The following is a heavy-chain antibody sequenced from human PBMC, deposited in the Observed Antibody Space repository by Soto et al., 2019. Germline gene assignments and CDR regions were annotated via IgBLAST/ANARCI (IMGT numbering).Heavy chain of an antibody. CDR2: INSDGTGT. CDR1: GFTFSTYW. V-gene: IGHV3-74*02. CDR3: AGDSSGYSYDAFDI. J-gene: IGHJ3*02. D-gene: IGHD3-22*01. Sequence: VQLVESGGGVVQPGRSLRLSCAASGFTFSTYWMHWVRQAPGKGLVWVSRINSDGTGTSYADSVKGRITISRDNAKNTLYLQMNSLRSEDTAVYYCAGDSSGYSYDAFDIWGQGTMVTVSS.